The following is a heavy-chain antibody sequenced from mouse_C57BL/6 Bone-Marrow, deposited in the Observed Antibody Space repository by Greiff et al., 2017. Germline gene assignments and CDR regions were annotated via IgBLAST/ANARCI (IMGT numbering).Heavy chain of an antibody. V-gene: IGHV14-4*01. CDR2: IDPENGDT. Sequence: EVKLMESGAELVRPGASVKLSCTASGFNIKDDYMHWVKQRPEQGLEWIGWIDPENGDTEYASKFQGKATITVDTSSNTAYLQLSSLTSEDTAVVYCTRIAYWGQGTLVTVSA. CDR1: GFNIKDDY. J-gene: IGHJ3*01. CDR3: TRIAY.